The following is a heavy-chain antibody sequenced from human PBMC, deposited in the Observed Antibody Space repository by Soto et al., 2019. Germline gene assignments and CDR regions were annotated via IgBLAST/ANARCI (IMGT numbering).Heavy chain of an antibody. CDR2: IYYSGST. CDR1: GGSISSSSYY. D-gene: IGHD3-16*01. CDR3: ARLEGGAGQFDY. Sequence: QLQLQESGPGLVKPSETLSLTCTVSGGSISSSSYYWGWIRQPPGKGLEWIGSIYYSGSTYYNPSLKSRVTISVDTSKNQFSLKLSSVTAADTAVYYCARLEGGAGQFDYWGQGTLVTVSS. V-gene: IGHV4-39*01. J-gene: IGHJ4*02.